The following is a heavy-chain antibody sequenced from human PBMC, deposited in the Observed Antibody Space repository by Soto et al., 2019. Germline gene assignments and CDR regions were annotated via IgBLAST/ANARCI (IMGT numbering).Heavy chain of an antibody. J-gene: IGHJ6*02. Sequence: GGSLRLSCAASGFTFSSYWMHWVRQAPGKGLVWVSRINSDGSSTSYADSVKGRFTISRDNAKNTLYLQMNSLRAEDTAVYYCAREWLNQPYYSGMDVWGQGTTVTVYS. CDR2: INSDGSST. V-gene: IGHV3-74*01. CDR1: GFTFSSYW. D-gene: IGHD5-12*01. CDR3: AREWLNQPYYSGMDV.